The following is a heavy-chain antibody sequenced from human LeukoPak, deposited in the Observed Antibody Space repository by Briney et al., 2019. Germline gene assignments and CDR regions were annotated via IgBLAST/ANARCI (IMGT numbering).Heavy chain of an antibody. CDR2: IYTSGGT. Sequence: KSSETLSLTCTVSGGSVSSYYWTWIRQPPGKGLEWIGYIYTSGGTNYNPSLSSRVTISVDTSKNQFSLILSSMTAADTAVYYCARRHHYYYYMDVWAKGPRSPSP. V-gene: IGHV4-4*09. CDR1: GGSVSSYY. CDR3: ARRHHYYYYMDV. J-gene: IGHJ6*03.